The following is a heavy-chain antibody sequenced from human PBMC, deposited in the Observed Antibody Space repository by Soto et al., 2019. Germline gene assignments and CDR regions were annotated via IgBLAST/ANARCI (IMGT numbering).Heavy chain of an antibody. D-gene: IGHD6-13*01. V-gene: IGHV3-48*03. CDR1: GFSFSSYE. Sequence: GGSLRLSCAASGFSFSSYEMNWVRQVPGKGLEWVSYISGSGSTIYYADSVKGRFTISRDNAKNSLYLQMNSLRAEDTAVYYCARDRAPTAGLYFQHWGQGTLVTVSS. J-gene: IGHJ1*01. CDR3: ARDRAPTAGLYFQH. CDR2: ISGSGSTI.